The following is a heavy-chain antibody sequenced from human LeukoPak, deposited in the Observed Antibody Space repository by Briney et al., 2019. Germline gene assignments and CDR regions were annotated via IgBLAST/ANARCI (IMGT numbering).Heavy chain of an antibody. V-gene: IGHV4-30-2*01. CDR2: INHSGST. Sequence: ASQTLSLTCTVSGVSMSSGAFYWSWIRQPPGKGLEWIGEINHSGSTNYNPSLKSRVTISVDTSKNQFSLKLSSVTAADTAVYYCARTTGGYDSSGYYYDPINDYWGQGTLVTVSS. CDR3: ARTTGGYDSSGYYYDPINDY. J-gene: IGHJ4*02. D-gene: IGHD3-22*01. CDR1: GVSMSSGAFY.